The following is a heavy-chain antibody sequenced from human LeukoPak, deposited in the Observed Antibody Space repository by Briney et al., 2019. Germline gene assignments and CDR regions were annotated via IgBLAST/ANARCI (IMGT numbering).Heavy chain of an antibody. J-gene: IGHJ4*02. D-gene: IGHD3-10*01. CDR3: SRDQDSLVRGVIGY. CDR1: GYTFTSYG. V-gene: IGHV1-18*01. CDR2: IGPYNGNT. Sequence: ASVKVFCKASGYTFTSYGISWVRQAPAQGLVWMGWIGPYNGNTKYQQHLHGRITMTTDTSKGKAYMEPGSLGSDGTAVYYCSRDQDSLVRGVIGYWGQGTLVTVSS.